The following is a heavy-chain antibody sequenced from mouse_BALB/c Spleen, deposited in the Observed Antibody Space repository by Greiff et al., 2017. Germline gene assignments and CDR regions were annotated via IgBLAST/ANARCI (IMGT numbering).Heavy chain of an antibody. Sequence: EVKVVESGPSLVKPSQTLSLTCSVTGDSITSGYWNWIRKFPGNKLEYMGYISYSGSTYYNPSLKSRISITRDTSKNQYYLQLNSVTTEDTATYYCARKGGYGDAMDYWGQGTSVTVSS. CDR1: GDSITSGY. CDR2: ISYSGST. J-gene: IGHJ4*01. V-gene: IGHV3-8*02. D-gene: IGHD2-14*01. CDR3: ARKGGYGDAMDY.